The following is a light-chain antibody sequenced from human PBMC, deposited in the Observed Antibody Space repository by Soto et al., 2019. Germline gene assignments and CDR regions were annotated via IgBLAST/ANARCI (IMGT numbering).Light chain of an antibody. Sequence: QSVLTQPASVSGSPGQSLTISGTGTSSDVGGYNYVSWYQQHQGKAPQLMVYEDSNRPSGVSNRFSGSKSGNTASLTISGLQAEDEADYYCSSYTSSSTLYVFGTGTKLTVL. J-gene: IGLJ1*01. CDR3: SSYTSSSTLYV. V-gene: IGLV2-14*01. CDR1: SSDVGGYNY. CDR2: EDS.